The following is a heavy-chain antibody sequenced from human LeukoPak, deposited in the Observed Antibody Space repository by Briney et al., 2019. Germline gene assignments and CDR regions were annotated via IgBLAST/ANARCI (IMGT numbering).Heavy chain of an antibody. CDR3: ARGRPVPDR. Sequence: KPSETLSLTCTVSGGSISSYYWSWIRQPPGKGLEWIGYIYYSGSTNYNPSLKSRVTISVDTSKNQFSLKLSSVTAADTAVYYCARGRPVPDRWGQGTLVTVSS. CDR1: GGSISSYY. CDR2: IYYSGST. V-gene: IGHV4-59*01. D-gene: IGHD1-14*01. J-gene: IGHJ4*02.